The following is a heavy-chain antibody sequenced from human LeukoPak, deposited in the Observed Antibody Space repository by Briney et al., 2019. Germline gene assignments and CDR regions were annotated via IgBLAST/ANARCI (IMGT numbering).Heavy chain of an antibody. J-gene: IGHJ4*02. CDR3: ARGLGEVPFDY. Sequence: SVKVSCKTSGENFRTSGISWVRQAPGQGREWLGGIVPVFVIPSYAQKFQGRVMIVADESTRTVYLEVRNLRSEDTAVFFCARGLGEVPFDYWGQGSLVTVSS. CDR1: GENFRTSG. CDR2: IVPVFVIP. D-gene: IGHD3-16*01. V-gene: IGHV1-69*13.